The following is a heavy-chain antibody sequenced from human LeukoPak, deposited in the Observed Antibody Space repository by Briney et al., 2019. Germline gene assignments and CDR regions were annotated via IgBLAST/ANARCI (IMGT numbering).Heavy chain of an antibody. J-gene: IGHJ6*03. Sequence: SETLSLTCTVSGDSISRGTYYWSWIRHFPGKGLEWIGYIYRSGSAYSNPSLKSRVAMSVDTSKNQLSLNLTSVTAADTAVYFCARDLGTAYYYYFDVWGKGTAVTV. D-gene: IGHD3-16*01. V-gene: IGHV4-31*03. CDR3: ARDLGTAYYYYFDV. CDR1: GDSISRGTYY. CDR2: IYRSGSA.